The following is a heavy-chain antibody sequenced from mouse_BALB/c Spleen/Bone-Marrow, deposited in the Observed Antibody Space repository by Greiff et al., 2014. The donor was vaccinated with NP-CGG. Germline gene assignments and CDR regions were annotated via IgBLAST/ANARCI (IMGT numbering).Heavy chain of an antibody. CDR1: GFNIKDTY. D-gene: IGHD1-1*02. J-gene: IGHJ4*01. Sequence: VQLQQSGAELVKPGASVKLSCTASGFNIKDTYMHWVEQRPEQGLEWIGRIDPANGNTKYDPKFQGKATITADTSSNTAYLQLSSLTSEDTAVYYCARVKLWSYAMDYWGQGTSVTVSS. CDR2: IDPANGNT. V-gene: IGHV14-3*02. CDR3: ARVKLWSYAMDY.